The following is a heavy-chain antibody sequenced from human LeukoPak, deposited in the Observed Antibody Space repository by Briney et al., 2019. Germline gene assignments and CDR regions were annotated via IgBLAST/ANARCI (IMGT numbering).Heavy chain of an antibody. CDR1: GFTVSSNY. V-gene: IGHV3-53*01. Sequence: PGGSLRLSCAASGFTVSSNYMSWVRQAPGEGLGWVSVIYSGGSTYYADSVKGRFTISRDNSKNTLYLQMNSLRAEDTAVYYCAKDSVVVPGLVNYFDYWGQGTLVTVSS. CDR2: IYSGGST. D-gene: IGHD2-2*01. J-gene: IGHJ4*02. CDR3: AKDSVVVPGLVNYFDY.